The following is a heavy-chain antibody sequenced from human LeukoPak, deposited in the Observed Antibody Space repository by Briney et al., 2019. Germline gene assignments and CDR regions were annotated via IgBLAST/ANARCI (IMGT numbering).Heavy chain of an antibody. CDR2: INGDGSST. J-gene: IGHJ3*02. D-gene: IGHD2-21*01. CDR1: GFTFSSYW. V-gene: IGHV3-74*01. Sequence: PGGSLRLSCVASGFTFSSYWMHWVRQVPGKGLVWVSHINGDGSSTSYADSVKGRFTISRDNAKNTLFLQMNSLRAEDTAVYYCARGGGAEAFDIWGQGTMVTVSS. CDR3: ARGGGAEAFDI.